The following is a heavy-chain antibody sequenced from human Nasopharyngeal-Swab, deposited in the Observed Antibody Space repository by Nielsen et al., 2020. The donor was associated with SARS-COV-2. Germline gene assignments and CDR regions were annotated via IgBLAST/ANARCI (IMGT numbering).Heavy chain of an antibody. J-gene: IGHJ6*02. D-gene: IGHD3-9*01. Sequence: GGSLRLSCAASGSTFSSYSMNWVRQAPGKGLEWVSYISSSSSTIYYADSVKGRFTISRDNAKNSLYLQMNSLRDEDTAVYYCARDLSIGRYFDLYGMDVWGQGTTVTVSS. V-gene: IGHV3-48*02. CDR1: GSTFSSYS. CDR2: ISSSSSTI. CDR3: ARDLSIGRYFDLYGMDV.